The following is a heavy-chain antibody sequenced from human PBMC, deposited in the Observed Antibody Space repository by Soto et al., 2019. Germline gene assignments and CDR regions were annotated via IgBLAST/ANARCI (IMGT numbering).Heavy chain of an antibody. CDR3: ARRKGTWFDP. Sequence: QVQLQETGPGLVKPSETLSLTCIVSGGSIRSYYWSWIRQPPGKGLEWIGYINFSGNTDYNPSLNGRVTISVDTSKNQFSLRLSSVTAADTAIYYCARRKGTWFDPWGLGTLVTVSS. CDR1: GGSIRSYY. V-gene: IGHV4-59*08. J-gene: IGHJ5*02. CDR2: INFSGNT.